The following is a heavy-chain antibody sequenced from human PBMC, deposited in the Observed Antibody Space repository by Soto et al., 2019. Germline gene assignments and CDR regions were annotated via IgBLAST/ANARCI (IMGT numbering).Heavy chain of an antibody. CDR3: ARSTGIPGIFDY. D-gene: IGHD1-20*01. CDR1: GGSISSSSYY. J-gene: IGHJ4*02. CDR2: IYYSGST. V-gene: IGHV4-39*01. Sequence: TLSLTCTVSGGSISSSSYYWGWIRQPPGKGLEWIGSIYYSGSTYYNPSLKSRVTISVDTSKNQFSLKLSSVTAADTAVYYCARSTGIPGIFDYWGQGTLVTVSS.